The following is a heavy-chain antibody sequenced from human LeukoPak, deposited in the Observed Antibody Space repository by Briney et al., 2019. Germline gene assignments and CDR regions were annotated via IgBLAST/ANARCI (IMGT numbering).Heavy chain of an antibody. CDR3: AREVLVTIFGVVTPLYYMDV. Sequence: PSETLSLTCTVSGGSISSYYWSWIRQPPGKGLEWIGRIYTSGSTNYNPSLKSRVTISVDTSKNQFSLKLSSVTAADTAVYYCAREVLVTIFGVVTPLYYMDVWGKGTTVTVSS. CDR2: IYTSGST. J-gene: IGHJ6*03. D-gene: IGHD3-3*01. CDR1: GGSISSYY. V-gene: IGHV4-4*08.